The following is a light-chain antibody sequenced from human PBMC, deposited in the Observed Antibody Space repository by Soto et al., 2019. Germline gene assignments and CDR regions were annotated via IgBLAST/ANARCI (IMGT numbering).Light chain of an antibody. CDR3: QQYGSSPPYT. J-gene: IGKJ2*01. CDR1: QGIGDT. CDR2: DTS. V-gene: IGKV3-15*01. Sequence: EVVMTQSPATLSVSPGEGVTLSCRANQGIGDTLAWYQHKPGQTPRLLIYDTSTRATGVPARFSGSRSGPEFTLTISRLEPEDFAVYYCQQYGSSPPYTFGQGTKLEIK.